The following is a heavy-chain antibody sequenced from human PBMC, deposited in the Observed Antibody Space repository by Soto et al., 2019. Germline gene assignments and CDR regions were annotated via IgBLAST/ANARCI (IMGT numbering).Heavy chain of an antibody. CDR3: AREGRGYGLMVFEY. J-gene: IGHJ4*02. CDR2: INTSGNT. CDR1: GGALSNDY. D-gene: IGHD2-8*01. Sequence: EPLSLNCTVSGGALSNDYWNWIRQPAGKGQEWLGRINTSGNTNYNPSFKSRVTMSIDTSKNQLSLTLTSVTAADTAVYYCAREGRGYGLMVFEYWGQGTQVTVSS. V-gene: IGHV4-4*07.